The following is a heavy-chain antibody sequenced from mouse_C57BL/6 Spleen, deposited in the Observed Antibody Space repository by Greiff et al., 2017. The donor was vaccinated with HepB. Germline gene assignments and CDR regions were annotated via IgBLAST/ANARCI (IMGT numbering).Heavy chain of an antibody. J-gene: IGHJ2*01. V-gene: IGHV5-4*03. CDR2: ISDGGSYT. D-gene: IGHD1-3*01. CDR3: ARGDGGEWYYFDY. Sequence: EVMLVESGGGLVKPGGSLKLSCAASGFTFSSYAMSWVRQTPEKRLEWVATISDGGSYTYYPDNVKGRFTISRDNAKNNLYLQMSHLKSEDTAMYYCARGDGGEWYYFDYWGQGTTLTVSS. CDR1: GFTFSSYA.